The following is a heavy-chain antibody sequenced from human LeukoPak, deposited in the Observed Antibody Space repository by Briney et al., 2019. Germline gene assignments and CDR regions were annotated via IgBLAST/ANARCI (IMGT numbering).Heavy chain of an antibody. CDR2: ICGGAGST. CDR3: ATDGSGSYPNWFDP. V-gene: IGHV3-23*01. J-gene: IGHJ5*02. D-gene: IGHD1-26*01. Sequence: PGGSLRLSCAASGFTFSSYAMSWVRQAPGKGLEWVSSICGGAGSTYHADSVKGRFTISRDNSKNTLYLQMNNLRAEDTAVYYCATDGSGSYPNWFDPWGQGTLVTVSS. CDR1: GFTFSSYA.